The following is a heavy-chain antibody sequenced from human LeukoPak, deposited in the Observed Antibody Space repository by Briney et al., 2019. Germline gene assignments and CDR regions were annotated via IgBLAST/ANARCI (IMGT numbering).Heavy chain of an antibody. D-gene: IGHD2-15*01. Sequence: ASVKVSCKASGYTFTSYYMHWVRQAPGHGLEWMGIINPSGGSTSYAQKFQGRVTMTRDMSTSTVYMELSSLRSEDTAVYYCAREGGGLPFDYWGQGTLVTVSS. J-gene: IGHJ4*02. CDR2: INPSGGST. CDR1: GYTFTSYY. CDR3: AREGGGLPFDY. V-gene: IGHV1-46*01.